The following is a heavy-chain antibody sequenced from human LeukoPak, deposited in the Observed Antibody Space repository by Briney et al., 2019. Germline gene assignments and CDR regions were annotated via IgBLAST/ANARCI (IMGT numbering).Heavy chain of an antibody. CDR2: INPNSGGT. CDR1: GYTFTGYY. J-gene: IGHJ4*02. Sequence: GASVKVSCKASGYTFTGYYMHWVRQAPGQGLEWMGWINPNSGGTNYAQKLQGRVTITTDTSTSTAYMELRSLRSDDTAVYYCARVLFDYYDSSGYHDYWGQGTLVTVSS. CDR3: ARVLFDYYDSSGYHDY. D-gene: IGHD3-22*01. V-gene: IGHV1-2*02.